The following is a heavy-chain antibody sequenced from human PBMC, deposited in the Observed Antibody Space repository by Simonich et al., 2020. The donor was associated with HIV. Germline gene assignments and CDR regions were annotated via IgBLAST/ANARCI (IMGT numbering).Heavy chain of an antibody. CDR2: INHSGTP. D-gene: IGHD6-13*01. CDR3: ARLTAGGLGEYFQH. J-gene: IGHJ1*01. V-gene: IGHV4-34*01. CDR1: GGSLRGYY. Sequence: QVQLQQRGAGLLKPSETLSLTCAVYGGSLRGYYWSGILPPPGKGLEWLGEINHSGTPNYTPSLKSRVTISVDTSKNQFSLKLSSVTAADTAVYYCARLTAGGLGEYFQHWGQGTLVTVSS.